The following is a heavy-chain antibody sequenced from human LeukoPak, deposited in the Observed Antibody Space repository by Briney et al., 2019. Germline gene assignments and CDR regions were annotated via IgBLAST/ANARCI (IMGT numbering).Heavy chain of an antibody. V-gene: IGHV1-24*01. Sequence: VASVKVSCKVSGYTLTELSMHWVRQAPGKGLEWMGGFDPEDGETIYAQKFQGRVTMTEDTSTDTAYMELSSLRSEDTAVYYCARASGSNDAFDIWGQGTMVTVSS. D-gene: IGHD1-26*01. CDR2: FDPEDGET. CDR1: GYTLTELS. J-gene: IGHJ3*02. CDR3: ARASGSNDAFDI.